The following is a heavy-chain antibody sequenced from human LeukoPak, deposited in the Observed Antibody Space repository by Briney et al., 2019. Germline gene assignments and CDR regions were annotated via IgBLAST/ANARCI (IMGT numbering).Heavy chain of an antibody. J-gene: IGHJ6*03. V-gene: IGHV1-2*02. CDR1: GYRFTGYY. Sequence: GASVKVSCKTSGYRFTGYYLHWVRRAPGQGLEWMGWMNPKSGATDYARKFQGRVTMTRDTSISTAYMELTRLRSDDTAVYFCARGSDYDDYFCMDFWGKGTTVTVSS. CDR3: ARGSDYDDYFCMDF. CDR2: MNPKSGAT.